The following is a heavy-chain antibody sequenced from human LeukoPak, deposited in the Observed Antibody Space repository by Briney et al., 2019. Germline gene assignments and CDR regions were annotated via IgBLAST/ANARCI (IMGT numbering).Heavy chain of an antibody. Sequence: PGGSLRLSCAASGFTFSSYWMSWVRQAPGKGLEWVSYISSSGSTIYYADSVKGRFTISRDNAKNSLYLQMNSLRAEDTAVYYCARRWELQIDYWGQGTLVTVSS. V-gene: IGHV3-48*04. CDR3: ARRWELQIDY. CDR1: GFTFSSYW. J-gene: IGHJ4*02. D-gene: IGHD1-26*01. CDR2: ISSSGSTI.